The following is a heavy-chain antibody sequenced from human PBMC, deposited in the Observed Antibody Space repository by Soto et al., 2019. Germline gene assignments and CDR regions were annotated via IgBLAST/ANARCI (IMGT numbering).Heavy chain of an antibody. Sequence: QVQLQESGPGLVKPSETLSLTCTVSGGSISSYYWSWIRQPPGKGLEWIGYIYYSGSTNYNPSLKSRVTISVHTSKNQFSLKLSSVTAADTAVYYCARAPAGDILPGYSPHFDYWGQGTLVTVSS. V-gene: IGHV4-59*01. D-gene: IGHD3-9*01. CDR2: IYYSGST. J-gene: IGHJ4*02. CDR3: ARAPAGDILPGYSPHFDY. CDR1: GGSISSYY.